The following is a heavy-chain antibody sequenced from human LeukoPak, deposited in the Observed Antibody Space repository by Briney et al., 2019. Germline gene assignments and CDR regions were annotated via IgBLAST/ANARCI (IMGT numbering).Heavy chain of an antibody. Sequence: PGGSLRLSCAASGFTFSSYEMNWVRQAPGKGLEWVSYISSSGSTIYYADSVKGRFTISRDNAKNSLYLQMNSLRAEDTAVYYCARDDELLWFGEPRTGMDVWGKGATVTISS. V-gene: IGHV3-48*03. D-gene: IGHD3-10*01. CDR3: ARDDELLWFGEPRTGMDV. J-gene: IGHJ6*03. CDR1: GFTFSSYE. CDR2: ISSSGSTI.